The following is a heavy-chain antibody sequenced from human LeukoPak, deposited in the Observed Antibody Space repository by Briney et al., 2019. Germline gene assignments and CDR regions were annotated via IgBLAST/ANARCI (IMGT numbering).Heavy chain of an antibody. CDR1: GFTFSSYA. V-gene: IGHV3-23*01. Sequence: GGSLRLSCAASGFTFSSYAMSWVRQAPGMGLEWVSSIGSSGDITYYADSVKGRLTISRDNSKNTLYLQMNSLRAEDTAVYYCARDLNSGSYEADYFDYWGQGTLVTVSS. CDR3: ARDLNSGSYEADYFDY. D-gene: IGHD1-26*01. J-gene: IGHJ4*02. CDR2: IGSSGDIT.